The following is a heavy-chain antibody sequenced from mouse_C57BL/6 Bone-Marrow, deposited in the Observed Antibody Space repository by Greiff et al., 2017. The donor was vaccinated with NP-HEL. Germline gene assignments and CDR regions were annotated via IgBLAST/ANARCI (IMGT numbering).Heavy chain of an antibody. J-gene: IGHJ4*01. CDR2: IWGDGST. CDR1: GFSLTSYG. Sequence: VQLQESGPGLVAPSQSLSISCTVSGFSLTSYGVSWVRQPPGKGLEWLGVIWGDGSTNYHSALISRLSISKDNSKNQVFLKLNSLQTDDKATYYCARSYYSNYVRAMDYWGEGTSVTDSS. D-gene: IGHD2-5*01. V-gene: IGHV2-3*01. CDR3: ARSYYSNYVRAMDY.